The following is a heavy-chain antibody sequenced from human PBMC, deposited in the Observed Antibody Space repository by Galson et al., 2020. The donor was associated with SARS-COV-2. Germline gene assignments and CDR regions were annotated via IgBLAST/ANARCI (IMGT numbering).Heavy chain of an antibody. CDR2: IYHGGST. Sequence: SETLSLTCTVSGASVSSSNFYLSWIRQPPGKGLEWIGYIYHGGSTNSNPSLKSRVTISVDTSKNQFSLNLRSVTTADTAVYYCAREGKGELEDWGQGTLVTVSS. CDR3: AREGKGELED. CDR1: GASVSSSNFY. D-gene: IGHD1-1*01. J-gene: IGHJ4*02. V-gene: IGHV4-61*01.